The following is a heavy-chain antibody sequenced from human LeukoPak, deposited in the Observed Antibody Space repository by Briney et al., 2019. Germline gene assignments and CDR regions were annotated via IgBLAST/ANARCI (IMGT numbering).Heavy chain of an antibody. CDR3: ARDYSYYGSGSHDY. V-gene: IGHV1-2*02. D-gene: IGHD3-10*01. CDR1: GYTFTGYY. Sequence: GASVKVSCKASGYTFTGYYMHWVRQAPGQGLEWMGWINPNSGGTNYAQKFQGRVTMIRDTSISTAYMELSRLRSDDTAVYYCARDYSYYGSGSHDYWGQGTLVTVSS. J-gene: IGHJ4*02. CDR2: INPNSGGT.